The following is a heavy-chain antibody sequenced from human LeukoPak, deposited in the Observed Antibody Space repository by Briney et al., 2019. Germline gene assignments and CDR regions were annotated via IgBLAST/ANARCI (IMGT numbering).Heavy chain of an antibody. CDR1: GGSFSGYY. CDR3: ARAQGLTGRRKQWPPTLRGPYYFDY. CDR2: INHSGST. D-gene: IGHD6-19*01. J-gene: IGHJ4*02. V-gene: IGHV4-34*01. Sequence: SETLSLTCAVYGGSFSGYYWSWIRQPPGKGLEWIGEINHSGSTNYNPSPKSRVTISVDTSKNQFSLKLSSVTAADTAVYYCARAQGLTGRRKQWPPTLRGPYYFDYWGQGTLVTVSS.